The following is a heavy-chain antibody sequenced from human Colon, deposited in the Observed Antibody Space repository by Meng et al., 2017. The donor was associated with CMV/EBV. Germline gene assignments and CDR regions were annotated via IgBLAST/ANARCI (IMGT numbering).Heavy chain of an antibody. Sequence: GGSLRLSCAASGFTVSSNYMSWVRQAPGKGLEWVSVIYSGGSTYYADSVKGRFTISRDNSKNTLYLQMNSLRAEDTAVYYCAREEGQQLVPDAFDIWGQGTMVTV. J-gene: IGHJ3*02. CDR1: GFTVSSNY. CDR2: IYSGGST. CDR3: AREEGQQLVPDAFDI. V-gene: IGHV3-66*02. D-gene: IGHD6-13*01.